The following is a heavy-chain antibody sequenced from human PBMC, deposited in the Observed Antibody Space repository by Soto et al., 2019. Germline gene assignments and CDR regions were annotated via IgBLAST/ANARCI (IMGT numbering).Heavy chain of an antibody. V-gene: IGHV4-61*01. CDR3: ARDFGHAYGYYRTYGWGMDV. CDR1: GDSVSSGNYY. J-gene: IGHJ6*02. D-gene: IGHD3-22*01. CDR2: IYYSGTT. Sequence: QVQLQESGPGLVKPSETLSLTCSVSGDSVSSGNYYWSWIRQPPGKGLEWIGYIYYSGTTTYNPSLQRRGTISADTSTNQFSMKLTSVTAAETSVYYCARDFGHAYGYYRTYGWGMDVWGQGTTVTISS.